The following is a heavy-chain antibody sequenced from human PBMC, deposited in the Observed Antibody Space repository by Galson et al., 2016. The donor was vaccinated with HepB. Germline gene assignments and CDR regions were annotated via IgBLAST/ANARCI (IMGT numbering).Heavy chain of an antibody. V-gene: IGHV3-48*03. J-gene: IGHJ4*02. CDR1: GFTLSDSY. CDR3: ASDQAWAYEN. Sequence: SLRLSCAASGFTLSDSYMHWVRRAPGKGLEWVSYVSYSGKFIWYADSVKDRFTISRDNAKNSLNLQMNSLRDDDTAVYYCASDQAWAYENWGQGTLVTVSS. CDR2: VSYSGKFI. D-gene: IGHD2-21*01.